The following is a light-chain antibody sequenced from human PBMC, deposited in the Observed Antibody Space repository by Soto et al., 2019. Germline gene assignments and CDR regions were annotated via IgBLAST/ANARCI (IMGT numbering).Light chain of an antibody. Sequence: QSALTQPASVSGSPGQSITISCTGTSSAVGSYNLVSWYQQHPGKAPKLMIYEGSKRPSGVSNRFSGSKSGNTASLTISGLQAEDEADYYCCSYAGSSTYVVFGGGTKVTVL. CDR1: SSAVGSYNL. V-gene: IGLV2-23*01. CDR2: EGS. J-gene: IGLJ2*01. CDR3: CSYAGSSTYVV.